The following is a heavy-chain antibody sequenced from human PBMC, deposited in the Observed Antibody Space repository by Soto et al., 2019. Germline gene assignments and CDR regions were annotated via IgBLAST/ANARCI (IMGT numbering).Heavy chain of an antibody. D-gene: IGHD3-10*01. CDR2: IWYDGSNK. CDR1: GFTFSSYG. J-gene: IGHJ6*02. V-gene: IGHV3-33*01. CDR3: ARDGITMVRGGDYYGMDV. Sequence: QVQLVESGGGVVQPGRSLRLSCAASGFTFSSYGMHWVRQAPGKGLEWVAVIWYDGSNKYYADSVKGRFTTSRDNSKNTLYLQMNSLRAEDTAVYYCARDGITMVRGGDYYGMDVWGQGTTVTVSS.